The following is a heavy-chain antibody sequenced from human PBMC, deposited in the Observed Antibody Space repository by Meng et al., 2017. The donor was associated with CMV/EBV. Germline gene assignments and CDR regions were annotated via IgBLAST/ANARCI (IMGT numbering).Heavy chain of an antibody. CDR1: GGSISSSNW. D-gene: IGHD3-22*01. J-gene: IGHJ6*02. Sequence: SETLSLTCAVSGGSISSSNWWSWVRQPPGKGLEWIGEIYHSGSTNYNPSLKSRVTISVDKSKNQFSLKLGSVTAADTAVYYCASVLTDSSGYYRYYGMDVWGQGTTVTVSS. CDR2: IYHSGST. V-gene: IGHV4-4*02. CDR3: ASVLTDSSGYYRYYGMDV.